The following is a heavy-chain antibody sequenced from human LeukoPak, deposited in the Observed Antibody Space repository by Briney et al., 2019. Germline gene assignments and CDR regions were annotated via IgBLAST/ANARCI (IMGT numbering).Heavy chain of an antibody. CDR2: INHSGST. V-gene: IGHV4-34*01. J-gene: IGHJ5*02. CDR3: ARASPLGLNWFDP. D-gene: IGHD3/OR15-3a*01. Sequence: SETLSLTRAVYGGSFSGYYWSWIRQPPGKGLEWIGEINHSGSTNYHPSLKTRVTILVDTSKNQFSLKLSSVTAADTAVYYCARASPLGLNWFDPWGQGTLVTVSS. CDR1: GGSFSGYY.